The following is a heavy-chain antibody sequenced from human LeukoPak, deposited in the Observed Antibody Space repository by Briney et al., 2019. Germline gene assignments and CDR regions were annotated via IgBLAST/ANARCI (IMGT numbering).Heavy chain of an antibody. CDR2: IYPGDSDT. V-gene: IGHV5-51*01. Sequence: GESLKISCQGSGYSFTSYWIGWVRQMPGKGLEYMGIIYPGDSDTRYSPSFQGQITISADKSISTAYLQWSSLKASDTAMYYCATLYSSTWPIYWGQGTLVTVSS. CDR1: GYSFTSYW. CDR3: ATLYSSTWPIY. J-gene: IGHJ4*02. D-gene: IGHD6-13*01.